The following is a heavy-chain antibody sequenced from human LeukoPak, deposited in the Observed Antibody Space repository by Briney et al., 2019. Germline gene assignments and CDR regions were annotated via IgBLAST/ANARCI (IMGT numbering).Heavy chain of an antibody. V-gene: IGHV3-53*01. CDR1: GFTVSSKY. Sequence: GGSLRLSCAASGFTVSSKYTSWVRQAPGKGLEWVSVIYSGGSTYYADSLKGRFTISRDNSKNTLYLQMNSLRAEDTAVYYCARGALDITFRHAFDIWGQGTMVTVSS. J-gene: IGHJ3*02. CDR3: ARGALDITFRHAFDI. CDR2: IYSGGST. D-gene: IGHD2-15*01.